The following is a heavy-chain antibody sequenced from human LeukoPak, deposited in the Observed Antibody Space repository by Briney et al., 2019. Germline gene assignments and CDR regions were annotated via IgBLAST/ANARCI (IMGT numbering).Heavy chain of an antibody. V-gene: IGHV4-34*01. Sequence: PSETLSLTCAVYGGSFSGYYWSWIRQPPGKGLEWIGEMNHSGSTNYNTSLKSRVTISVDTSKNQFSLKLSSVTAADTAVYYCARGHPYYAWGQGTLVTVSS. J-gene: IGHJ5*02. D-gene: IGHD1-26*01. CDR2: MNHSGST. CDR3: ARGHPYYA. CDR1: GGSFSGYY.